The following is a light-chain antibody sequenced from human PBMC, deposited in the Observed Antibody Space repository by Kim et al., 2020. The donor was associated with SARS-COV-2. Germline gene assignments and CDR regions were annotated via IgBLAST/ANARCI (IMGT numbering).Light chain of an antibody. CDR3: KKSKSDFSEYS. CDR1: QSISNY. J-gene: IGKJ2*03. CDR2: AAS. V-gene: IGKV1-39*01. Sequence: IQMTQSPSSLSASVGDRVTITCRASQSISNYLNWYQQRPGKAPKVLIYAASIFQSGVPSRFSGSGSGTDFTLTISSLKPEDFATYYCKKSKSDFSEYSVGQGTKLE.